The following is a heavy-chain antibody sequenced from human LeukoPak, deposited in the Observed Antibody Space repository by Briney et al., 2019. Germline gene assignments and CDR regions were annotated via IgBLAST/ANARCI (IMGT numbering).Heavy chain of an antibody. V-gene: IGHV3-21*01. Sequence: GGSLRLSCAASGFTFSSYSMNWVRQAPGKGLEWVSSISSSSSYIYYADSVKGRFTISRDNAKNSLYLQMNSLRAEDTAVYYCAKGQNDFWNAPTGYWGQGTLVTVSP. CDR3: AKGQNDFWNAPTGY. D-gene: IGHD3-3*01. CDR1: GFTFSSYS. J-gene: IGHJ4*02. CDR2: ISSSSSYI.